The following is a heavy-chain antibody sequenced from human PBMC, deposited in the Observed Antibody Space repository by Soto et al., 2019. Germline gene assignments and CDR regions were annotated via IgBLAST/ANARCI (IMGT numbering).Heavy chain of an antibody. Sequence: GGSLRLSCAASGFTFSSYAMSWVRQAPGKGLEWVSAISGSGGSTYYADSVKGRFTISRDNSKNTLYLQMNSLRAEDTAVYYCAKAESRYMVRGVRGYYYYYMDVWGKGTTVTVSS. D-gene: IGHD3-10*01. CDR3: AKAESRYMVRGVRGYYYYYMDV. CDR2: ISGSGGST. J-gene: IGHJ6*03. V-gene: IGHV3-23*01. CDR1: GFTFSSYA.